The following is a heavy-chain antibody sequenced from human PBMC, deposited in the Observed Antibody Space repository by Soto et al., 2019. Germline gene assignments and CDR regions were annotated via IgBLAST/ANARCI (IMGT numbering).Heavy chain of an antibody. D-gene: IGHD6-13*01. CDR3: ARDHGGSTWFVGVYYFFGMDV. CDR2: ISSSGVAI. Sequence: EVQLVESGGDLVQPGGPLSLSCAASGFIFSDYPMTWARQAPGGGLEFVSPISSSGVAIFYPESVKGRFTVSRDNAKNSLYLQMNSLRDDDTAVYFCARDHGGSTWFVGVYYFFGMDVWGQGTAVTVSS. J-gene: IGHJ6*02. CDR1: GFIFSDYP. V-gene: IGHV3-48*02.